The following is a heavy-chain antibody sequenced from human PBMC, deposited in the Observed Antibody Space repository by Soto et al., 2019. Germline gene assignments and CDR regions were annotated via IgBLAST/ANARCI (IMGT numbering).Heavy chain of an antibody. CDR2: IIPIFGTA. CDR1: GGTFSSYA. Sequence: QVPLVQSGAEVKKPGSSVKVSCKASGGTFSSYAISWVRQAPGQGLEWMGGIIPIFGTANYAQKFQGRVTITADEYTSTAYMDLSSLSSEDTAVYYCARGYDSSDYYEHPRYFDYWGQGTLVTVSS. J-gene: IGHJ4*02. CDR3: ARGYDSSDYYEHPRYFDY. D-gene: IGHD3-22*01. V-gene: IGHV1-69*01.